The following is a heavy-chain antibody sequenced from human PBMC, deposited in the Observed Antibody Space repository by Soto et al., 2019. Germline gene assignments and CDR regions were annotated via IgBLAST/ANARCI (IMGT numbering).Heavy chain of an antibody. V-gene: IGHV4-59*08. CDR3: ARTYSNYAYYYYYMDF. CDR2: IYYTGST. J-gene: IGHJ6*03. CDR1: GGSISGYY. Sequence: SETLSLTCTVSGGSISGYYWSWIRQPPGKELEWIGYIYYTGSTNYNPSLKSRVTISVDTSKNQFSLKLSSVTAADTAVYYCARTYSNYAYYYYYMDFWGKGTTVTVSS. D-gene: IGHD4-4*01.